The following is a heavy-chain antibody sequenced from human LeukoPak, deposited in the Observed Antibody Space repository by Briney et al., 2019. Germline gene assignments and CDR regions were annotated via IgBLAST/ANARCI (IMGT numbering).Heavy chain of an antibody. J-gene: IGHJ4*02. V-gene: IGHV6-1*01. CDR1: GDRFSSKSAG. CDR3: AREGKGEQAGLFDY. D-gene: IGHD3-16*01. Sequence: SQTLSLTCAISGDRFSSKSAGWTWIRQSPSRGLEWLGRTYYRSKWNNDYAASVESRISINADISKNQFSLHLNSVTLEDTAVYYCAREGKGEQAGLFDYWGQGTLVTVSS. CDR2: TYYRSKWNN.